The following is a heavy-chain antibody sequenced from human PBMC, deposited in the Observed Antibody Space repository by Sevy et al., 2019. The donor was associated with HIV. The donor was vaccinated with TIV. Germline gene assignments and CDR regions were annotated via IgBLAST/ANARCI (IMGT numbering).Heavy chain of an antibody. V-gene: IGHV3-66*01. CDR1: EFSVTDNY. D-gene: IGHD3-22*01. CDR2: IYSGGST. Sequence: GGSLRLSCVASEFSVTDNYMSWVRQAPGKGLEWVSTIYSGGSTFYADSVKGRFTISRDNSKNTLYLHMNSLRAEDTAVYYCARDRYYDASGYYYYYSGLDVWGQGTTVTVSS. CDR3: ARDRYYDASGYYYYYSGLDV. J-gene: IGHJ6*02.